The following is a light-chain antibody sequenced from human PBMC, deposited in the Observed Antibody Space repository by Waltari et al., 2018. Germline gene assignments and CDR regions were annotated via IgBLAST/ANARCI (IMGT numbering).Light chain of an antibody. J-gene: IGLJ3*02. V-gene: IGLV8-61*01. CDR3: RIYTGSGSWV. Sequence: TPADAPMTLVYKWRSRSSCVPSRFSGSIFGNTAALAMTGGQAEDESNYYCRIYTGSGSWVFGGGTKLTVL. CDR2: KWR.